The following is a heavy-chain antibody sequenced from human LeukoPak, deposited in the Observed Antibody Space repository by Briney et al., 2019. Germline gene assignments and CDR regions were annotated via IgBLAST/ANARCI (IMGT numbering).Heavy chain of an antibody. CDR1: GFTFSSYG. J-gene: IGHJ3*02. D-gene: IGHD2-2*01. Sequence: GGSLRLSCAAFGFTFSSYGMHWVRQAPGKGLEWVAFIRYDGSNKYYADSVKGRFTISRDNSKNTLYLQMNSLRAEDTAVYYCAKDTARGVPAAMGAFDIWGQGTMVTVSS. CDR2: IRYDGSNK. V-gene: IGHV3-30*02. CDR3: AKDTARGVPAAMGAFDI.